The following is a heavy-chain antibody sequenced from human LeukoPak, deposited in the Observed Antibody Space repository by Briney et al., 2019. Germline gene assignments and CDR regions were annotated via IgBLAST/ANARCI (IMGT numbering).Heavy chain of an antibody. D-gene: IGHD4-23*01. CDR2: IYHSGST. V-gene: IGHV4-30-2*01. CDR3: ARDDGDNDAFDI. J-gene: IGHJ3*02. CDR1: GGSISSGGYS. Sequence: PSETLSLTCAVSGGSISSGGYSWSWIRQPPGKGLEWIGYIYHSGSTYYNPSLKSRVTISVDRSKNQFSLKLSSVTAADTAVYYCARDDGDNDAFDIWGQGIMVTVSS.